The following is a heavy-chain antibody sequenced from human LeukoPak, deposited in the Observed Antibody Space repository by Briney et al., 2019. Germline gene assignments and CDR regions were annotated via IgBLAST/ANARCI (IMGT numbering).Heavy chain of an antibody. Sequence: ASVKVSCKASGYTFTSYYMHWVRQAPGQGLEWMGIINPSGGSTSYAQKFQGRVTMTRDTSTSTVYMELSSLRSEDTAVYYCARAQHGGITGNNSLDYWGQGTLVTVSS. D-gene: IGHD1-20*01. CDR2: INPSGGST. CDR1: GYTFTSYY. V-gene: IGHV1-46*01. CDR3: ARAQHGGITGNNSLDY. J-gene: IGHJ4*02.